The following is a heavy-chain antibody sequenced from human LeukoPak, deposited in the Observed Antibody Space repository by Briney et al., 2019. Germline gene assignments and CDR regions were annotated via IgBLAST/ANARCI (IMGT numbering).Heavy chain of an antibody. CDR2: IYYSGST. J-gene: IGHJ5*02. CDR1: GGSISSSSYY. D-gene: IGHD3-10*01. Sequence: PSETLSLTCTVSGGSISSSSYYWGWIRQPPGKGLEWIGSIYYSGSTYYNPSLKSRVTISVDTSKNQFSLKLSSVTAADTAVYYCAREQTQEYGSGRALYLRGSWFDPWGQGTLVTVSS. CDR3: AREQTQEYGSGRALYLRGSWFDP. V-gene: IGHV4-39*07.